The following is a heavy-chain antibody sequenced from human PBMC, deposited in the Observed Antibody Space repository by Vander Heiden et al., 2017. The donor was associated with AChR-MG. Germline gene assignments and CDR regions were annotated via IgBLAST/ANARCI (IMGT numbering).Heavy chain of an antibody. CDR1: GCSNISYY. Sequence: QVQLQESGPGPVQPSETLSLTCTVSGCSNISYYWSWIRQPPGNGLEWIGYIYYSGSTNYNPSLKRRVTISVDTSKNQFSLKLSSGTAADTAGYYCARVSGWYSGFDYWGQGTLVTVSS. J-gene: IGHJ4*02. CDR3: ARVSGWYSGFDY. D-gene: IGHD6-13*01. V-gene: IGHV4-59*01. CDR2: IYYSGST.